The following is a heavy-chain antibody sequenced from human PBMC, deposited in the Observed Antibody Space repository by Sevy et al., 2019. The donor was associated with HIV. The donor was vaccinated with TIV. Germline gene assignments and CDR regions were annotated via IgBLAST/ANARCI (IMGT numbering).Heavy chain of an antibody. Sequence: GGSLRLSCTASGFMLSSYEMNWVRQAPGKGLEWISYISYSGSSTYYSDSVKGRFTISRDTAKNSLYLQMNSLRAEDTAVYYCARDLPPSATTVAHFDYWGQGTLVTVSS. CDR1: GFMLSSYE. D-gene: IGHD4-17*01. V-gene: IGHV3-48*03. CDR2: ISYSGSST. J-gene: IGHJ4*02. CDR3: ARDLPPSATTVAHFDY.